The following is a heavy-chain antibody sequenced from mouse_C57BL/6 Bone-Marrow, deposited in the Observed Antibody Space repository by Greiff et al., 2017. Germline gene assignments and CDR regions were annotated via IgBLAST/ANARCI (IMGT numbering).Heavy chain of an antibody. J-gene: IGHJ4*01. D-gene: IGHD2-2*01. CDR2: ISYSGST. Sequence: EVMLVESGPGLAKPSQTLSLTCSVTGYSITSDYWNWIRKFPGNKLEYMGYISYSGSTYYNPSLKSRISITRDTSKNQYYLQLNSVTSEETAKYHGARGGEDYGYALAMDYWGQGTSVTGSS. CDR1: GYSITSDY. CDR3: ARGGEDYGYALAMDY. V-gene: IGHV3-8*01.